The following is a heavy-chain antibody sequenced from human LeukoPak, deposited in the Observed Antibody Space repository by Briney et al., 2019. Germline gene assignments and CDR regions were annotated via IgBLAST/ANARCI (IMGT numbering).Heavy chain of an antibody. Sequence: ASVKVSCKASGYTFTSYYMHWVRQAPGQGLEWMGIINPSGGSTSYAQKFQGRVTMTRDTSTSTVHMELSSLRSEDTAVYYCARDGPLNGDYGWFDPWGQGTLVTVSS. CDR2: INPSGGST. D-gene: IGHD4-17*01. CDR3: ARDGPLNGDYGWFDP. J-gene: IGHJ5*02. V-gene: IGHV1-46*01. CDR1: GYTFTSYY.